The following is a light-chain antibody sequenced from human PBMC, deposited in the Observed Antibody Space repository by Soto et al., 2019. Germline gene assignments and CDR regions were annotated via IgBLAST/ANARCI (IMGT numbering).Light chain of an antibody. CDR3: CSYAGSSTFVV. V-gene: IGLV2-23*02. Sequence: QSVLTQPASVSGSPGQSITIPCTGTSNDVGSYNLVSWYQQHPGKAPKLMIYEVTKRPSGVSNRFSGSKSGNTASLTISGLQAEDEADYYCCSYAGSSTFVVFGGGTKVTVL. CDR1: SNDVGSYNL. CDR2: EVT. J-gene: IGLJ2*01.